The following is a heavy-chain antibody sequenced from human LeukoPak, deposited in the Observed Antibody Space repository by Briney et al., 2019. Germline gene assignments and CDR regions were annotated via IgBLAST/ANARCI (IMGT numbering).Heavy chain of an antibody. Sequence: PSETLSLTCAVSGYSISSNYYWAWIRRPPGKGLEWIGSIYHSGSTYYNPSLKSRFTISLDTSKNHFSLTLTSVTAADTAVYYCARRGGHFDYWGQGTLVTVSS. CDR1: GYSISSNYY. CDR3: ARRGGHFDY. D-gene: IGHD3-10*01. CDR2: IYHSGST. J-gene: IGHJ4*02. V-gene: IGHV4-38-2*01.